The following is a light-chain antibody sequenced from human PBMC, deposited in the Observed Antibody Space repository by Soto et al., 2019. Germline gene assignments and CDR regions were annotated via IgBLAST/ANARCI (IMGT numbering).Light chain of an antibody. Sequence: QSALTQPDSVSESPGQSITISCAGTSSDIGGYNYVSWYQQHPDKAPKLMIYGVTNRPSGVSDRFSGSKSGNTASLTISGLQAEDEADYYCTSYTSSSTYVFGTGTKLTVL. V-gene: IGLV2-14*01. CDR2: GVT. CDR1: SSDIGGYNY. J-gene: IGLJ1*01. CDR3: TSYTSSSTYV.